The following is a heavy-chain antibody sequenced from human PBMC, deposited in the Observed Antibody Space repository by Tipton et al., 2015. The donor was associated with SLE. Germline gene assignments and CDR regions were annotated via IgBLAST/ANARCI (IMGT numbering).Heavy chain of an antibody. Sequence: SLRLSCAASGFTFSGFTMNWVRQAPGKGLEWVASLTSGSGSNYADSVKGRFTISGDNAKNSADLQMNNLRGEDTAVYYCAGGSGWGFDYWGQGTLVTVSS. J-gene: IGHJ4*02. D-gene: IGHD6-19*01. CDR3: AGGSGWGFDY. V-gene: IGHV3-21*01. CDR1: GFTFSGFT. CDR2: LTSGSGS.